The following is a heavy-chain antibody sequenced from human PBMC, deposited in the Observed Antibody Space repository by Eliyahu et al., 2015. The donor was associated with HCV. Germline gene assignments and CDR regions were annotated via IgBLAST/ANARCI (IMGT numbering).Heavy chain of an antibody. J-gene: IGHJ4*02. CDR2: INHSGST. D-gene: IGHD6-13*01. CDR1: GESFSXYY. Sequence: QVQLQQWGAGLLKPSETLSXTCAVYGESFSXYYWNWIRXPPGKGLEWIGEINHSGSTNYNPSLKSRVTISVDTSKNQFSLKLSSVTAADTAVYYCARGRKNRIAAAGANDYWGQGTLVTVSS. V-gene: IGHV4-34*01. CDR3: ARGRKNRIAAAGANDY.